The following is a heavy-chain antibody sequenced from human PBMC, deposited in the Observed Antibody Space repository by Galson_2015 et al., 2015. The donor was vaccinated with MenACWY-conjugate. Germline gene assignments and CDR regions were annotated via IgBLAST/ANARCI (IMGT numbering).Heavy chain of an antibody. J-gene: IGHJ4*02. CDR3: ARYYDRTGYYGRKLDY. CDR1: GFTFSDYY. V-gene: IGHV3-11*03. Sequence: SLRLSCAASGFTFSDYYMSWIRQAPGKGLEWVSYISTTSTYTDYAGSVKGRFTISRDNGRNSLYLQINSLRAEDTAVYYCARYYDRTGYYGRKLDYWGQGTLVTVSS. D-gene: IGHD3-22*01. CDR2: ISTTSTYT.